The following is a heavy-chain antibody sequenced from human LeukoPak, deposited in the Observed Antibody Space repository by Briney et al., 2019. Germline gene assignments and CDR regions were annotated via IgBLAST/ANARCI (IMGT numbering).Heavy chain of an antibody. CDR3: ARDSAGTVDY. V-gene: IGHV3-33*01. Sequence: GGSLRLSCATSGFTFNNYGMHWVRQTPGKGLEWVAAIWYDGTTRFYADSVKGRFTISRDNSKNTLHLQMNSLRVKDTAVYYCARDSAGTVDYWGQGILVTVSS. J-gene: IGHJ4*02. CDR2: IWYDGTTR. CDR1: GFTFNNYG. D-gene: IGHD6-13*01.